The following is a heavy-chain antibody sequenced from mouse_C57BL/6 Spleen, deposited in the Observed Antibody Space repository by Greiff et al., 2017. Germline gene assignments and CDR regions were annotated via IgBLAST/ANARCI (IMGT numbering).Heavy chain of an antibody. V-gene: IGHV1-69*01. CDR2: IVTCDSYT. CDR1: GYTFTSYG. CDR3: SRLYYIGGSCGFAY. D-gene: IGHD1-1*01. Sequence: QVQLQQSGAELVMPGASVKLSCKASGYTFTSYGMHWVKQRPGQGLEWIGEIVTCDSYTNYNQKFKGKSTLTVDKSSSTSYMKLISQTSEDSAVDYCSRLYYIGGSCGFAYWGQGTLVTVSA. J-gene: IGHJ3*01.